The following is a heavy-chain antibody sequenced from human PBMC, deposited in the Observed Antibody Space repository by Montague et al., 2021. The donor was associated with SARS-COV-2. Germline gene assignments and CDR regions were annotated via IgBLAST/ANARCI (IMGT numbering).Heavy chain of an antibody. CDR2: IYYSGST. Sequence: TLSLTCTVSGGSISSGGYYWSWIRQHPGKGLEWIGYIYYSGSTYYNPSLKSRVTISVDTSKNQFSLKMSSVTAADTAVYYCVRSTEPMIILIITSLNWYFDLWGRGTLVTVSS. D-gene: IGHD3-22*01. V-gene: IGHV4-31*03. J-gene: IGHJ2*01. CDR3: VRSTEPMIILIITSLNWYFDL. CDR1: GGSISSGGYY.